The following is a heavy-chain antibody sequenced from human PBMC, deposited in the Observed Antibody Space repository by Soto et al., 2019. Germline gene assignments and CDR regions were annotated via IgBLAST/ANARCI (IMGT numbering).Heavy chain of an antibody. CDR1: GGTFSSST. D-gene: IGHD3-22*01. J-gene: IGHJ1*01. CDR2: IIPILGIA. V-gene: IGHV1-69*02. CDR3: ARDYYYDSSGYPPTPQH. Sequence: LVKVSCKASGGTFSSSTISWGRQAPGQGLEWMGRIIPILGIANYAQKIQGRVTITADKSTSTAYMELSSLRSEDTAVYYCARDYYYDSSGYPPTPQHWGQGTLVTVSS.